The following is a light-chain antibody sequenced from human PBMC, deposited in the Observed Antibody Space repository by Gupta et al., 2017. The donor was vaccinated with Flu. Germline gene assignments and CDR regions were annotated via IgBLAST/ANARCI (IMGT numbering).Light chain of an antibody. CDR3: SSYTSTNTFYV. Sequence: SSVVGRSDSVSWYQQYPGKAPKLIIYDVTTRPSGVSSRFSGSKSGNTASLTISGLEAEDESDYYCSSYTSTNTFYVFGTGTTVTVL. CDR1: SSVVGRSDS. J-gene: IGLJ1*01. CDR2: DVT. V-gene: IGLV2-14*04.